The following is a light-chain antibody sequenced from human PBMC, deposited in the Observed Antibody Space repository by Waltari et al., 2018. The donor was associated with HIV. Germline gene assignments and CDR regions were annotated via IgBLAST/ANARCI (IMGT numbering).Light chain of an antibody. V-gene: IGLV2-23*01. CDR1: NSDVGSYNL. J-gene: IGLJ2*01. CDR3: CSYANSGTSVL. CDR2: EGS. Sequence: QSALTQPASVSGSPGQSITISCTETNSDVGSYNLVAWYQQYTDKAPKLLIYEGSKRPSGVSSRFPGSKSGNTASLTISELQAEDEAKYYCCSYANSGTSVLFGGGTRVTV.